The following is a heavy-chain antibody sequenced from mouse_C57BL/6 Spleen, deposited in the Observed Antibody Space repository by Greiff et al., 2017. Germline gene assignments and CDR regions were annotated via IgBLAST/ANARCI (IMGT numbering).Heavy chain of an antibody. CDR1: GFNITDYY. Sequence: EVQLQESGAELVKPGASVKLSCTASGFNITDYYMHWVKQRTEQGLEWIGRIDPEDGETKYAPTFQGKATITSDTSSNTAYLQLSSLTSEDTAVYYCARCGWGSFDYWGQGTTLTVSS. J-gene: IGHJ2*01. V-gene: IGHV14-2*01. CDR3: ARCGWGSFDY. CDR2: IDPEDGET. D-gene: IGHD3-3*01.